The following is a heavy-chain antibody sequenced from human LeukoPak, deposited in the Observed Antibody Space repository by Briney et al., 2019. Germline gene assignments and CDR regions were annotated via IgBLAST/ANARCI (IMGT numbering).Heavy chain of an antibody. Sequence: LGGSLRLSCEVSGFTFSNYAMNWVRQAPGKGLEWVSSTSASAGSAVYGDSVKGRFTISRVNAENTLYLQMNSLRADDTVIYYCAKDQRSGEYDYGWGPFDIWGQGTMVTVSS. D-gene: IGHD3-10*01. CDR1: GFTFSNYA. V-gene: IGHV3-23*01. CDR2: TSASAGSA. J-gene: IGHJ3*02. CDR3: AKDQRSGEYDYGWGPFDI.